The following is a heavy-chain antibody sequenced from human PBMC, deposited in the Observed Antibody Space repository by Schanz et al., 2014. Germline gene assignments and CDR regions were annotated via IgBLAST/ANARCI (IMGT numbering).Heavy chain of an antibody. D-gene: IGHD5-18*01. CDR1: GFTFSSNS. CDR3: ARVALPGYSSPRDAFDI. Sequence: EVQLVESGGGLVQPGGSLRLSCAASGFTFSSNSMNWVRQAPGKGLEWISYIGSSSSRIDHADSVKGRFTISRDNAKNSLYLQMNSLRAEDTAVYYCARVALPGYSSPRDAFDIWGQGTMVTVSS. CDR2: IGSSSSRI. J-gene: IGHJ3*02. V-gene: IGHV3-48*01.